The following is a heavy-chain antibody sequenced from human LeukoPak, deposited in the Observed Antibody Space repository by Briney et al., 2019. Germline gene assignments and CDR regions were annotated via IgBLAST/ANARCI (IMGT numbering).Heavy chain of an antibody. CDR1: GFTFSSYA. D-gene: IGHD3-10*01. CDR2: ISGSGGST. J-gene: IGHJ6*02. Sequence: GGSLRLSCAASGFTFSSYAMSWVRQAPGKGLEWVSAISGSGGSTYYADSVKGRFTISRDNSKNTLYLQMNSLRAEDTAVYYCAKATVRGVIFYGMDVWGQGTTVTVSS. CDR3: AKATVRGVIFYGMDV. V-gene: IGHV3-23*01.